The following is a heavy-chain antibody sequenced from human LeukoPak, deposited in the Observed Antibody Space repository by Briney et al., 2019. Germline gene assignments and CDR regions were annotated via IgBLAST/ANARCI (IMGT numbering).Heavy chain of an antibody. V-gene: IGHV1-69*13. CDR2: IIPIFGTA. CDR3: ARGWDYDSGGRPTAYVY. D-gene: IGHD3-22*01. J-gene: IGHJ4*02. Sequence: ASVKVSCKAYGGTFSNYAINWIRQAPGPGLEWVGGIIPIFGTANYAQKFQGRVTITADESTSTVYMELNSLKSEDTAVYYCARGWDYDSGGRPTAYVYWGQGTLVTVSS. CDR1: GGTFSNYA.